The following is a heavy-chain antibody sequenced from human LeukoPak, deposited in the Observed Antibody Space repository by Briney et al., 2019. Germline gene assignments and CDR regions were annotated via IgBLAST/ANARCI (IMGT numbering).Heavy chain of an antibody. CDR3: TRDQWEPLFNYYYGMDV. CDR2: ISRSSSYI. J-gene: IGHJ6*02. D-gene: IGHD1-26*01. V-gene: IGHV3-21*04. CDR1: GFTFSSYA. Sequence: PGGSLRLSCAASGFTFSSYAMNWVRQAPGKGLEWVSSISRSSSYIYYADSVKGRFTISRDNAKNSLYLQMNSLKTEDTAVYYCTRDQWEPLFNYYYGMDVWGQGTTVTVSS.